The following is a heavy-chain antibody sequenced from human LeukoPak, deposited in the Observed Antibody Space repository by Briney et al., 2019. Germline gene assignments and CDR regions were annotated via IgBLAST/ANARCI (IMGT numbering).Heavy chain of an antibody. CDR1: GYSLTSYW. V-gene: IGHV5-51*01. D-gene: IGHD3-22*01. CDR3: ASAHSSGYYLFDY. Sequence: GESLKISCKGSGYSLTSYWIGWVRQMPGKGLEWMGIIYPGDSDTRYSPSFQGQVTISADKSISAAYLQWSSLKASDTAMYYCASAHSSGYYLFDYWGQGTLVTVSS. J-gene: IGHJ4*02. CDR2: IYPGDSDT.